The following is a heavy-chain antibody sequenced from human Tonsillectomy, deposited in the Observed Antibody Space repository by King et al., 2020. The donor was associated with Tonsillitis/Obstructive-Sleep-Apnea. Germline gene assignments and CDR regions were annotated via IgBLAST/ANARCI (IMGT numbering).Heavy chain of an antibody. CDR3: AREGAREREGLYEHWFDP. Sequence: VQLVESGGGVVQPGRSLRLSCAASGFPFRSYAMHWGRQAPGKGLEWLAVISYDGSGKYYADSVKGRFTISRDNSWNTLFLQMNSLRAEDTAVYCCAREGAREREGLYEHWFDPWGPGTVVTVSS. D-gene: IGHD3-3*01. CDR2: ISYDGSGK. J-gene: IGHJ5*02. CDR1: GFPFRSYA. V-gene: IGHV3-30*01.